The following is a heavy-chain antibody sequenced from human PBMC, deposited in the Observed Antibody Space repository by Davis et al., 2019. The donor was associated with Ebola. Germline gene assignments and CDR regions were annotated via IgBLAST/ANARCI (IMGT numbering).Heavy chain of an antibody. D-gene: IGHD3-10*01. Sequence: SETLSLTCAVYGGSFSGYYWSWIRQPPGKGLEWIGYIYYSGSTNYNPSLKSRVTISVDTSKNQFSLKLSSVTAADTAVYYCARGELLWFGELLYGYYYGMDVWGQGTTVTVSS. CDR1: GGSFSGYY. V-gene: IGHV4-59*01. CDR3: ARGELLWFGELLYGYYYGMDV. CDR2: IYYSGST. J-gene: IGHJ6*02.